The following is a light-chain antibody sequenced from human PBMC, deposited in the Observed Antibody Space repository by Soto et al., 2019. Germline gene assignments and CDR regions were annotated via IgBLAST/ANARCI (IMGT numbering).Light chain of an antibody. Sequence: QSALTQPASVSGSPGQSITISCTGSSSDVGAYNYVSWYQQHPGKAPRLMIYEVTNRPSGVSNRFSGSKSGNTASLTISGLRAEDEDDYYCSSYTSGSTRVVFGGGTKLTVL. CDR1: SSDVGAYNY. J-gene: IGLJ2*01. V-gene: IGLV2-14*01. CDR3: SSYTSGSTRVV. CDR2: EVT.